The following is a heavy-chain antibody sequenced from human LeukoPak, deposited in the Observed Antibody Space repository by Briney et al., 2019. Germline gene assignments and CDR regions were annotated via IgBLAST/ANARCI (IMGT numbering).Heavy chain of an antibody. CDR3: AKSHGYPTAGYYFDY. CDR1: GFTFSSYA. Sequence: GGSLRLSCAASGFTFSSYAMSWVRQAPGKGLEWVSAISGSGGSTYYADSVKGRFTISRDNSKNTLYLQMNSLRAEDTAVYYCAKSHGYPTAGYYFDYWGQGTLVTVSS. V-gene: IGHV3-23*01. CDR2: ISGSGGST. J-gene: IGHJ4*02. D-gene: IGHD5-24*01.